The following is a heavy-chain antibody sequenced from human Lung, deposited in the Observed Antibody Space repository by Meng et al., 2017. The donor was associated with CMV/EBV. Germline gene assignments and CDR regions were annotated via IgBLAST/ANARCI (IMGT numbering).Heavy chain of an antibody. CDR3: ARTSGSYFH. V-gene: IGHV3-30*04. J-gene: IGHJ4*02. CDR1: GFTFSSYA. CDR2: ISYDGSNK. Sequence: SCAASGFTFSSYAMHWVRQAPGKGLEWVAVISYDGSNKYYADSVKGRFTISRDNSKNTLYLQMNSLRAEDTAVYYCARTSGSYFHWGQGTLVTVSS. D-gene: IGHD1-26*01.